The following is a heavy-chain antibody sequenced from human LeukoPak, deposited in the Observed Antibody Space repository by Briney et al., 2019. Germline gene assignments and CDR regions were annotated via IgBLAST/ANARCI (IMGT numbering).Heavy chain of an antibody. CDR3: ARGYYDSSGYYAFDI. CDR2: IYYSGST. D-gene: IGHD3-22*01. CDR1: GGSISSSSYY. J-gene: IGHJ3*02. Sequence: PSETLSLTCTVSGGSISSSSYYWGWIRQPPGKGLEWIGSIYYSGSTYYNPSLKSRVTISVDTSKNQFSLKLSSVTAADTAVYYCARGYYDSSGYYAFDIWGQGTMVTVSS. V-gene: IGHV4-39*07.